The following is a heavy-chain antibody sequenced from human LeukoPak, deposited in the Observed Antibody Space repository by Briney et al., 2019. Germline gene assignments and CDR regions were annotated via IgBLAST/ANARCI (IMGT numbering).Heavy chain of an antibody. Sequence: SETLSLTCTVSGGSISSSSYYWRWIRQPPGKGLEWIGSIYYSGSTYYNPSLKSRVTISVDTSKDQFSLKLSSVTAADTAVYYCARLGSSSSWFYYFDYWGQGTLVTVSS. CDR1: GGSISSSSYY. J-gene: IGHJ4*02. V-gene: IGHV4-39*01. D-gene: IGHD6-13*01. CDR3: ARLGSSSSWFYYFDY. CDR2: IYYSGST.